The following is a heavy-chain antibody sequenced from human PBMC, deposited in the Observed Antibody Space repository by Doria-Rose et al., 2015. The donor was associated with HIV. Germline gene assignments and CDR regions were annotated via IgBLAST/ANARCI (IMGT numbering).Heavy chain of an antibody. D-gene: IGHD3-10*01. CDR2: MNPNSGNT. CDR1: GYTFTSYD. J-gene: IGHJ4*02. Sequence: QVQLVQSGAEVKKPGASVKVSCKASGYTFTSYDINWVRQATGQGLEWMGWMNPNSGNTGYAQKFQGRVTMTRNTSISTTYMELSSLRSEDTAVYYCARGTMVRGVPPFDYWGQGTLVTVSS. V-gene: IGHV1-8*01. CDR3: ARGTMVRGVPPFDY.